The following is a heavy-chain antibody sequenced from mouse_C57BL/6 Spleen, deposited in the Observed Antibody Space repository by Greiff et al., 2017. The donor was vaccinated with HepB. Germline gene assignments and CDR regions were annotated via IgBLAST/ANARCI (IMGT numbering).Heavy chain of an antibody. J-gene: IGHJ1*03. CDR2: IRSKSNNYAT. V-gene: IGHV10-1*01. CDR1: GFSFNTYA. CDR3: VRERVTGYFDV. D-gene: IGHD2-2*01. Sequence: EVNLVESGGGLVQPKGSLKLSCAASGFSFNTYAMNWVRQAPGKGLEWVARIRSKSNNYATYYADSVKDRFTISRDDSESMLYLQMNNLKTEDTAMYYCVRERVTGYFDVWGTGTTVTVSS.